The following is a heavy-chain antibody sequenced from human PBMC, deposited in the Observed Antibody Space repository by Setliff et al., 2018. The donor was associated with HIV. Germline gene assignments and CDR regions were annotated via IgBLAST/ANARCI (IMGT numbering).Heavy chain of an antibody. CDR2: LHSSGDA. CDR3: ARETYYYDNPQYYYYYMDV. CDR1: GGSIYGYY. Sequence: KPSETLSLTCTVSGGSIYGYYWDWIRQPAGKGLEWIGHLHSSGDAYYGPSLKSRVAMSLDTSKNQFSLKLRSVTAADTAVYYCARETYYYDNPQYYYYYMDVWGKGTTVTVSS. D-gene: IGHD3-22*01. V-gene: IGHV4-4*07. J-gene: IGHJ6*03.